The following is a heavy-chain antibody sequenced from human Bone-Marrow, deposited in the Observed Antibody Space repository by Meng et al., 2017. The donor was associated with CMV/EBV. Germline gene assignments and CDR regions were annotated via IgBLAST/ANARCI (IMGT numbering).Heavy chain of an antibody. V-gene: IGHV3-15*01. J-gene: IGHJ6*02. CDR2: IKSKTDGGTT. D-gene: IGHD1/OR15-1a*01. CDR3: NWNNYYHGMDV. Sequence: GESLKISCAASGFTFSNAWMSWVRQAPGKGLEWVGRIKSKTDGGTTDYAAPVKGRFTISRDDSKNTLYLQMNSLKTEDTAVYYCNWNNYYHGMDVWGQGTTVTVSS. CDR1: GFTFSNAW.